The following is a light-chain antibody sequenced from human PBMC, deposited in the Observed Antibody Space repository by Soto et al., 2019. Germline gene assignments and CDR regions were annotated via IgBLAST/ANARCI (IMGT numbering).Light chain of an antibody. J-gene: IGKJ4*01. V-gene: IGKV1-5*03. CDR1: QSISSW. CDR3: QQYHSYPLT. Sequence: DIQVTQSPSTLSASVGDRVTITCRASQSISSWLAWYQQKPGKAPKLLIYKASSLESGIPSRFSGSGSGTEFSLTISSLQPDDFASYFCQQYHSYPLTFGGGTKVEIK. CDR2: KAS.